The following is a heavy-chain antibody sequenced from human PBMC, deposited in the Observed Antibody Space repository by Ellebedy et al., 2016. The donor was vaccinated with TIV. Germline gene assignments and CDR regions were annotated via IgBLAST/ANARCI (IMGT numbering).Heavy chain of an antibody. V-gene: IGHV3-23*01. CDR2: ISGSGDSA. Sequence: GGSLRLSCVASGFTFSSHTMDWVRQAPGKGLEWVSCISGSGDSATDADSVRGRFTISRDNSRDTVYLQMNRLRSEDTAVYYCAKKCYFDTQSRGLAGDVFDIWGQGTVVSVSS. CDR3: AKKCYFDTQSRGLAGDVFDI. CDR1: GFTFSSHT. D-gene: IGHD3-22*01. J-gene: IGHJ3*02.